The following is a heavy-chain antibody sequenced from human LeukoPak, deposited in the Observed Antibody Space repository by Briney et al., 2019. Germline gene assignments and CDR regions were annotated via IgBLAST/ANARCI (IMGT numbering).Heavy chain of an antibody. V-gene: IGHV3-7*01. CDR3: ARDWLAGNPYHAFDL. CDR2: IKEDGTEK. D-gene: IGHD3-22*01. J-gene: IGHJ3*01. CDR1: GFTFSSYW. Sequence: PGGSLGLSCAASGFTFSSYWMSWVRQAPGKGLECVANIKEDGTEKYYVDSVKGRFTISRGNAENSLFLQMNSLRAEDTAVYFCARDWLAGNPYHAFDLWGKGTMVTVSS.